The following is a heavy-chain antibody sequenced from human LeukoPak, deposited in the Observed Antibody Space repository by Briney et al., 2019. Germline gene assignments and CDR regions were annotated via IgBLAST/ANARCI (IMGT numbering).Heavy chain of an antibody. CDR3: ATGRYSSSPERYDYYGMDV. CDR2: IWYDGSNK. D-gene: IGHD6-13*01. CDR1: GFTFRRYG. Sequence: PGGSLRLSCAASGFTFRRYGMHWVRQAPGKGLEWVAVIWYDGSNKYYADSVKGRFTISRDNSKNTLYLQMNSLRAEDTAVYYCATGRYSSSPERYDYYGMDVWGQGTTVTVSS. J-gene: IGHJ6*02. V-gene: IGHV3-33*01.